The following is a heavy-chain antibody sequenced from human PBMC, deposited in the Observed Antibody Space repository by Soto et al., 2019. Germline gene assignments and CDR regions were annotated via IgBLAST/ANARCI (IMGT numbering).Heavy chain of an antibody. V-gene: IGHV3-23*01. J-gene: IGHJ5*02. CDR1: GLTLRSYA. CDR3: AKGGPFTGGFDP. CDR2: ITGRSAVP. D-gene: IGHD3-16*01. Sequence: EGQLLQSGGDLVQPGGSLRLSCAGSGLTLRSYAMTWIRQTPEQGLEWVSTITGRSAVPSYSDSVNGRFTVSRDNSKNTLYLQMNSLRPDDTAIYYCAKGGPFTGGFDPWGQGTLVTVS.